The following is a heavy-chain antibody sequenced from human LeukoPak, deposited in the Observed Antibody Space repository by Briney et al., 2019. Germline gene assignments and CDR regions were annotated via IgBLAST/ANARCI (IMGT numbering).Heavy chain of an antibody. V-gene: IGHV3-23*01. CDR1: GFTFSTYA. CDR3: AKSGGLSGSGRLAMDV. J-gene: IGHJ6*02. Sequence: PGGSLRLSCAASGFTFSTYAMSWVRLAPGKGLEWVSGISGSGGSTYYADSVKGRFTSSRDNSNNTLYVQMNSLRVEDTAVYYCAKSGGLSGSGRLAMDVWGQGTTVTVCS. CDR2: ISGSGGST. D-gene: IGHD3-10*01.